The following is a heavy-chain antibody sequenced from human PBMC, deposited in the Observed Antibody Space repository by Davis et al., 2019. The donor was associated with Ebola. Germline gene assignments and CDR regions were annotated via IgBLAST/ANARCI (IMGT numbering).Heavy chain of an antibody. Sequence: PSETLSLTCAISGDSVSGSSGAWNWIRQSPSRGLEWLGRTYYSSKWYKDYAVSEKSRITINLDTSKNQFSLQLNSVTPEDTAMYYCARGYYYAFDYWGQGTLVTVSS. J-gene: IGHJ4*02. D-gene: IGHD3-10*01. CDR3: ARGYYYAFDY. CDR1: GDSVSGSSGA. V-gene: IGHV6-1*01. CDR2: TYYSSKWYK.